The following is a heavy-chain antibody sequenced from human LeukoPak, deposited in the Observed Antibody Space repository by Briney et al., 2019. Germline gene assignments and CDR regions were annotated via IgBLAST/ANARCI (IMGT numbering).Heavy chain of an antibody. CDR3: ARGFRFRTVVVAASVHGYFDL. D-gene: IGHD2-15*01. Sequence: SETLSLTCTVSGGSISSSSYYWGWIRQPPGKGLEWIGTIFHSGSTNYNPSLKSRVTISVDTSKNQFSLKLSSVTAADTAVYYCARGFRFRTVVVAASVHGYFDLWGRGTLVTVSS. CDR1: GGSISSSSYY. CDR2: IFHSGST. J-gene: IGHJ2*01. V-gene: IGHV4-39*07.